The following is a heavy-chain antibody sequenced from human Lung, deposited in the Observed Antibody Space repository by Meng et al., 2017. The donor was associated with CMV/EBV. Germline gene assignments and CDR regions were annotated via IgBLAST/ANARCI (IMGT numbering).Heavy chain of an antibody. CDR3: ARDLRTVIAAAGTSADDG. Sequence: GEXXKISCAASGFTFSSYWMHWVRQAPGKGLVWVSRINSDGSSTSYADSVKGRFTISRDNAKNTLYLQMNSLRAEDTAVYYCARDLRTVIAAAGTSADDGWXHGTXVTVSS. CDR2: INSDGSST. J-gene: IGHJ4*01. CDR1: GFTFSSYW. V-gene: IGHV3-74*01. D-gene: IGHD6-13*01.